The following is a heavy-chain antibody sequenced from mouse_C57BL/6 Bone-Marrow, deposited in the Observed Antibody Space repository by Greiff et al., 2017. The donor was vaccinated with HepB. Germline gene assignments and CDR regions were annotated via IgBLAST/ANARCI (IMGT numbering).Heavy chain of an antibody. CDR3: GRGDY. V-gene: IGHV5-17*02. Sequence: DVMLVESGGGLVQPGGSWKLSCAASGFTFSHFGMHWVRQAPEKGLEWVAFISNGGNTLYYADTLKGRFTISRDNPRNTLFLQMTSLRSEDTAIYYCGRGDYWGQGTTLTVSS. CDR1: GFTFSHFG. J-gene: IGHJ2*01. CDR2: ISNGGNTL.